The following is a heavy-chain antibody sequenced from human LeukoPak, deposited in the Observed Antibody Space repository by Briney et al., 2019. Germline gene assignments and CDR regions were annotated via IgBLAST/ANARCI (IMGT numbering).Heavy chain of an antibody. CDR3: ARPRGYGVTYAFDI. D-gene: IGHD4-17*01. J-gene: IGHJ3*02. Sequence: SETLSLTCTVSGGSISSYYWSWIRQPPGKGLEWIGYIYYSGSTSYNPSLKSRVTISVDTSKNQFSLKLSSVTAADTAVYYCARPRGYGVTYAFDIWGQGTMVTVSS. V-gene: IGHV4-59*08. CDR1: GGSISSYY. CDR2: IYYSGST.